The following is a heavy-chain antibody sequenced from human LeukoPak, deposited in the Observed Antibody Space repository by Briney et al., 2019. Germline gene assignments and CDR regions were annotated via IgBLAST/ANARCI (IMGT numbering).Heavy chain of an antibody. Sequence: GRSLRLSCAASGFTFDDYAMHWVRQAPGQGLEWVSGISWNSGSIGYADSVKGRFTISRDNSKNSLYLQMNSLRTEDTALYYCAKDHNIAAAGDYFDYWGQGTLVTVSS. CDR3: AKDHNIAAAGDYFDY. D-gene: IGHD6-13*01. V-gene: IGHV3-9*01. CDR1: GFTFDDYA. J-gene: IGHJ4*02. CDR2: ISWNSGSI.